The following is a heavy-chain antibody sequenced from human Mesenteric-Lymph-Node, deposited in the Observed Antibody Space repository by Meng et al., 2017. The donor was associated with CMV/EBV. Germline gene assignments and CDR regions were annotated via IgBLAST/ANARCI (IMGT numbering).Heavy chain of an antibody. CDR3: ARKGRDAFDI. CDR1: GFTVSSNY. Sequence: GGSLRLSCAASGFTVSSNYMSWVRQAPGKGLEWVSGINWNGGSTGYADSVKGRFTISRDNAKNSLYLQMNSLRAEDTALYYCARKGRDAFDIWGQGTMVTVSS. J-gene: IGHJ3*02. D-gene: IGHD2-15*01. V-gene: IGHV3-20*04. CDR2: INWNGGST.